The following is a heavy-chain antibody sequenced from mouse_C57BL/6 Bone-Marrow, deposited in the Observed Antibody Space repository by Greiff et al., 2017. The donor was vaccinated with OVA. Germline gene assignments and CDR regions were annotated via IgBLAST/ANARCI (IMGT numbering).Heavy chain of an antibody. CDR3: ARELGEPVAY. V-gene: IGHV1-81*01. Sequence: QVHVKQSGAELARPGASVKLSCKASGYTFTSYGISWVKQRTGQGLEWIGEIYPRSGNTYYNEKFKGKATLTADKSSSTAYMELRSLTSEDSAVYFCARELGEPVAYWGQGTLVTVSA. J-gene: IGHJ3*01. D-gene: IGHD4-1*01. CDR1: GYTFTSYG. CDR2: IYPRSGNT.